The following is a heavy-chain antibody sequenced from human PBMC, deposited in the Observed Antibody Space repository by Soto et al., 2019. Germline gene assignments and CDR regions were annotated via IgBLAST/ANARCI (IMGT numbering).Heavy chain of an antibody. CDR1: GFSLSTSGMC. J-gene: IGHJ4*02. Sequence: ESGPTLVNPTQTLTLTCTFSGFSLSTSGMCVNWIRQPPGKALEWLARIDWDDDKYYSISLKTRLTISKDTSKNQVVLTMTDMDPVDTATYYCARTSTELDYSDYWGQGTLVTSPQ. CDR2: IDWDDDK. V-gene: IGHV2-70*11. CDR3: ARTSTELDYSDY. D-gene: IGHD1-26*01.